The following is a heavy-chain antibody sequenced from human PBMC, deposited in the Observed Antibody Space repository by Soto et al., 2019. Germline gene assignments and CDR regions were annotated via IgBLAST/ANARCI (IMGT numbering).Heavy chain of an antibody. CDR2: IWYDGSNK. Sequence: QVQLVESGGGVVQPGRSLRLSCAASGFTFSSYGMHWVRQAPGKGLEWVAVIWYDGSNKYYADSVKGRFTISRDNSKNTLYLQMNSLRAEDTAVYYCARDFIDGSNSYGMDVWGQGTTVTVSS. CDR1: GFTFSSYG. J-gene: IGHJ6*02. V-gene: IGHV3-33*01. D-gene: IGHD2-2*01. CDR3: ARDFIDGSNSYGMDV.